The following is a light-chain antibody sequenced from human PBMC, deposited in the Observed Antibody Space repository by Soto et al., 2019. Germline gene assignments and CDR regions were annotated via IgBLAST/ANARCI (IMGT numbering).Light chain of an antibody. V-gene: IGKV3-15*01. CDR2: GAS. Sequence: ETVMTQSPATLSVSPGERATLSCRASQSVNSNLAWYQQKLGQAPRVLIYGASTRATGIPARFSGSGSETEFILTINSLQSEDFAIYYCHHYNTWPWTFGQGTKVES. CDR3: HHYNTWPWT. J-gene: IGKJ1*01. CDR1: QSVNSN.